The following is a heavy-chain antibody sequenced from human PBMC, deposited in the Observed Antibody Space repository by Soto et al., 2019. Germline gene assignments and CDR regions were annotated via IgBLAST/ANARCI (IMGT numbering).Heavy chain of an antibody. CDR2: IYYSGST. J-gene: IGHJ5*02. CDR3: ATHVYYGSGWFDP. V-gene: IGHV4-61*08. D-gene: IGHD3-10*01. CDR1: GVSISSGALY. Sequence: SSETLSLTCPVSGVSISSGALYSNWILLPPGKGLEWIGYIYYSGSTNYNPSLKSRVTISVDTSKNQFSLKLSSVTAADTAVYYCATHVYYGSGWFDPWGQGTLVTVSS.